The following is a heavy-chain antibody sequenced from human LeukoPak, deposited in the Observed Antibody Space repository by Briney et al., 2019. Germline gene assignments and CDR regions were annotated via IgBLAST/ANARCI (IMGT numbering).Heavy chain of an antibody. Sequence: GASVHVSCKASGGTFRSYAIRWVRQAPGQGLGWMGGIIPIFGTANYAQKFQGRVTVTTDESTSTAYMELSTLGYEETAVYYCARGEGYSYGYPAYWGQARLVTVSS. CDR1: GGTFRSYA. CDR2: IIPIFGTA. D-gene: IGHD5-18*01. J-gene: IGHJ4*02. CDR3: ARGEGYSYGYPAY. V-gene: IGHV1-69*05.